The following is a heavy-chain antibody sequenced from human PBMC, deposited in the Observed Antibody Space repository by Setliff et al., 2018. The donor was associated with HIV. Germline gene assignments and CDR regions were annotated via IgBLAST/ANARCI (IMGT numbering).Heavy chain of an antibody. J-gene: IGHJ4*02. D-gene: IGHD3-10*01. CDR2: IHFSGST. V-gene: IGHV4-39*01. CDR3: ARHAPSGELYYFDY. CDR1: GGSISSSTYY. Sequence: SETLSLTCTVSGGSISSSTYYWGWIRQPPGKGLERIGNIHFSGSTYYNPSLKSRVTISVHTSKNHFSLKLSSVTAADTALYYCARHAPSGELYYFDYWGQGTLVTVSS.